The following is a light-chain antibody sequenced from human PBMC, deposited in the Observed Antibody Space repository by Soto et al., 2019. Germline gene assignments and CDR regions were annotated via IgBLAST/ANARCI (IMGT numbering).Light chain of an antibody. J-gene: IGLJ3*02. Sequence: QSALTQPRSVSGSPGQSVTISCTGTSSDVGSYKYVSWYQHHPGKAPKLMIFDVNKRPSGVPDRFSGSNSGNAASLTISGLHPEDERDYFCCSFVPSDTVLFGGGPKLPVL. CDR1: SSDVGSYKY. CDR2: DVN. V-gene: IGLV2-11*01. CDR3: CSFVPSDTVL.